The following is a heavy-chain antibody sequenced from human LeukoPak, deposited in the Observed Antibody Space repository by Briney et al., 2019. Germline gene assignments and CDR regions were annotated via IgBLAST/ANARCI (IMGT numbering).Heavy chain of an antibody. CDR3: ARELREHGVFDI. Sequence: PGGSLRLSCVASGITFSSYSMNWVRQAPGKGLEWVSYISSFSGTINYADSVKGLFTISRDNAKNSLYLQMNSLRAEDTAVYYCARELREHGVFDIWGQGTMVTVSS. V-gene: IGHV3-48*01. CDR2: ISSFSGTI. J-gene: IGHJ3*02. D-gene: IGHD1-26*01. CDR1: GITFSSYS.